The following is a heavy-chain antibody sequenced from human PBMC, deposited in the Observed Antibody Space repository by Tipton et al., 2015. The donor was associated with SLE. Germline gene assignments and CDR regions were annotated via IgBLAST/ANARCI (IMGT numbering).Heavy chain of an antibody. V-gene: IGHV3-30*04. J-gene: IGHJ5*02. Sequence: SLRLSRVASGFPFGSYGLNWVRQAPGKGLEWVALISYNGVNKDYADSVKGRFTISRDNSQNTVYLQMNSLRTEDTAVYYCAREGSIAARLGWFDPWGQGTLVTVSS. D-gene: IGHD6-6*01. CDR2: ISYNGVNK. CDR1: GFPFGSYG. CDR3: AREGSIAARLGWFDP.